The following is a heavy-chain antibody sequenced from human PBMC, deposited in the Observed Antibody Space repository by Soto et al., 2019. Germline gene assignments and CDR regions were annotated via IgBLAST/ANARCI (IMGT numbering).Heavy chain of an antibody. CDR2: ISGSGGRT. V-gene: IGHV3-23*04. J-gene: IGHJ4*02. D-gene: IGHD2-15*01. Sequence: EVQLVESGGGLVKPGGSLRLSCAASGFTFSNYAMNWVRQAPGKGLEWVSGISGSGGRTYYADSVKGRFTISRDNSKNTLYMQMNSLRGDDTAVYYCAKDQHSFATEEIDYWGQGTLVTVSS. CDR1: GFTFSNYA. CDR3: AKDQHSFATEEIDY.